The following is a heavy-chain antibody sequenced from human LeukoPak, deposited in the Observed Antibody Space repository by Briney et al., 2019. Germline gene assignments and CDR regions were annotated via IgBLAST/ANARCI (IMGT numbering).Heavy chain of an antibody. CDR3: ARRATDYYYYYMDV. Sequence: GGSLRLSCAASGSGFTFNNYWMHWVRQAPGNGLEWVSYISSSSSTIYYADSVKGRFTISRDNAKNSLYLQMNSPRAEDTAVYYCARRATDYYYYYMDVWGKGTTVTVSS. CDR1: GSGFTFNNYW. V-gene: IGHV3-48*01. CDR2: ISSSSSTI. J-gene: IGHJ6*03.